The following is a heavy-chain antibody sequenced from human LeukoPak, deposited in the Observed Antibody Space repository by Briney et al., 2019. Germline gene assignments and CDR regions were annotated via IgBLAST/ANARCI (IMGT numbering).Heavy chain of an antibody. CDR3: VRVGRVGPSDYGMDV. D-gene: IGHD3-10*01. Sequence: SETLSLTCTVSGGSISNYYWSWIRQPAGKGLAWIGRVFASGSTDYYPSLKSRVTMSIDTSMNQFSLKLSSVTAEDTAVYYCVRVGRVGPSDYGMDVWGQGTTVTVSS. CDR2: VFASGST. CDR1: GGSISNYY. V-gene: IGHV4-4*07. J-gene: IGHJ6*02.